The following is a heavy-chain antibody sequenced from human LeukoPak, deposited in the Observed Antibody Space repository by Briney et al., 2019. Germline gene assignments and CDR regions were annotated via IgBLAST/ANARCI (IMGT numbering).Heavy chain of an antibody. CDR3: ARLSGSYFPH. CDR2: IYYSGST. V-gene: IGHV4-38-2*01. J-gene: IGHJ1*01. D-gene: IGHD1-26*01. CDR1: GYSISSGYY. Sequence: SETLSLTCAVSGYSISSGYYWGWIRQPPGKGLEWIGSIYYSGSTYYNPSLKSRVTISVDTSKNQFSLKLSSVTAADTAVYYCARLSGSYFPHWGQGALVTVSS.